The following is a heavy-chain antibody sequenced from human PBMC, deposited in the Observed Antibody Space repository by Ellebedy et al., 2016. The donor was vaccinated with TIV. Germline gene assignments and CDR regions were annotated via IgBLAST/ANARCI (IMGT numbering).Heavy chain of an antibody. V-gene: IGHV3-43*01. D-gene: IGHD6-13*01. Sequence: GESLKISXAASGFTFERYNMHWVRQPPGKGLESVSIIAWDGSATKYADSVKGRFTISRDNRKNSLYLQMDNLATEDTAFYYCVKDAPNGSIDSWGKGTLVTVSS. CDR2: IAWDGSAT. CDR1: GFTFERYN. CDR3: VKDAPNGSIDS. J-gene: IGHJ4*02.